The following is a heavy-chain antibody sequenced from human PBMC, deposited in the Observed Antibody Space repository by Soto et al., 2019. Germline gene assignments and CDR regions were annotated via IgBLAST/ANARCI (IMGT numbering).Heavy chain of an antibody. V-gene: IGHV3-48*02. Sequence: GGSLRLSCAASGFTFSSYSMNWVRQAPGKGLEWVSYISSSSSTIYYADSVKGRFTISRDKAKNSLYLQMNSLRDEDTAVYYCARDLLFVSISSIAALTKAERFDPWGQGTLVTVSS. J-gene: IGHJ5*02. CDR3: ARDLLFVSISSIAALTKAERFDP. CDR1: GFTFSSYS. CDR2: ISSSSSTI. D-gene: IGHD6-6*01.